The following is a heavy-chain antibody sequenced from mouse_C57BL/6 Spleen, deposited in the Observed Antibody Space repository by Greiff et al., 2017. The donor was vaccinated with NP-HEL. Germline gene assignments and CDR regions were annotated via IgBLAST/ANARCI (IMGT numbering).Heavy chain of an antibody. D-gene: IGHD2-4*01. J-gene: IGHJ2*01. CDR2: IDPATGGT. V-gene: IGHV1-15*01. CDR3: TRTGVYDYDGDY. Sequence: VQLQQSGAELVRPGASVTLSCKASGYTFTDYEMHWVKQTPVHGLEWIGAIDPATGGTAYNPTFTGKAILTAAKSSSTAYMELRSLTSEDSAVYYCTRTGVYDYDGDYWGQGTTLTVSS. CDR1: GYTFTDYE.